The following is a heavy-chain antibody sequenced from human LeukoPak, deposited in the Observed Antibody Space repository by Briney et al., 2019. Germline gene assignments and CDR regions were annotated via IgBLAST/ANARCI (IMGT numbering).Heavy chain of an antibody. Sequence: ASVKVSCKASGYTFTDYYMHWVRQASGQGLEWMGWINPHSGGTDHAQKFQGRVTMTRDTSISTAYMELSRLRSDDTAVYYCAKDPTHSSGWYWWGQGTLVTVSS. V-gene: IGHV1-2*02. D-gene: IGHD6-19*01. CDR2: INPHSGGT. J-gene: IGHJ4*02. CDR3: AKDPTHSSGWYW. CDR1: GYTFTDYY.